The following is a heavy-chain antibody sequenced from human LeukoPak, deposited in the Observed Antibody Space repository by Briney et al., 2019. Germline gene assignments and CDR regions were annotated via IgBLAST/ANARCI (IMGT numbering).Heavy chain of an antibody. D-gene: IGHD3-3*01. CDR2: MYYSGST. Sequence: TSETLSLTCTVSGGSISSYYWSWIRQPPGKGLEWIGYMYYSGSTNYNPSLKSRVTISVDPSKSQFSLKLTSVTAADTAVYYCARHPGVHFYYGMDVWGQGTTVTFSS. V-gene: IGHV4-59*08. CDR1: GGSISSYY. CDR3: ARHPGVHFYYGMDV. J-gene: IGHJ6*02.